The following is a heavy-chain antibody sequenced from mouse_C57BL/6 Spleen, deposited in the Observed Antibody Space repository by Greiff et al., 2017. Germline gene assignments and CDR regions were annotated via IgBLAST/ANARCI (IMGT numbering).Heavy chain of an antibody. CDR2: IYPVSGET. CDR3: GRGDGNGGYAMDY. Sequence: QVHVKQSGAELASPGASVTLSCKASGYTFTDHIMNWVKKRPGQGLEWIGRIYPVSGETNYNQKFMGKATFSVDRSSSTVYMVLNSLTSEDPAVYYCGRGDGNGGYAMDYWGQGTSVTVSS. J-gene: IGHJ4*01. CDR1: GYTFTDHI. D-gene: IGHD2-1*01. V-gene: IGHV1-11*01.